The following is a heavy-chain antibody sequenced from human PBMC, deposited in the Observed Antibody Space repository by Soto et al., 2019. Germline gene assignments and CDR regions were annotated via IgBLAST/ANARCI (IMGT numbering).Heavy chain of an antibody. CDR2: ISAYNGNT. D-gene: IGHD6-6*01. Sequence: ASVKVSCKASGYTFTSYGISWVRQAPGQGLEWMGWISAYNGNTNYAQKLQGRVTMTTDTSTSTAYMELRSLRSDDTAVYYCARDSQQYSSSSVGGYWGQGTLVTVSS. CDR3: ARDSQQYSSSSVGGY. CDR1: GYTFTSYG. V-gene: IGHV1-18*01. J-gene: IGHJ4*02.